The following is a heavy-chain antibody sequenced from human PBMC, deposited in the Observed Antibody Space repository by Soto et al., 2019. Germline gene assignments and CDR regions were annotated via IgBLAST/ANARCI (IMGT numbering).Heavy chain of an antibody. V-gene: IGHV1-18*01. CDR3: ARDRPYSSSFASFDY. CDR1: GYTFTSYG. Sequence: ASVKVSCKASGYTFTSYGISWVRQAPGQGLEWMGWISAYNGNTNYAQKLQGRVTMTTNTSTSTAYMELRSLRSDDTAVYYCARDRPYSSSFASFDYWGQGTLVTVSS. CDR2: ISAYNGNT. J-gene: IGHJ4*02. D-gene: IGHD6-6*01.